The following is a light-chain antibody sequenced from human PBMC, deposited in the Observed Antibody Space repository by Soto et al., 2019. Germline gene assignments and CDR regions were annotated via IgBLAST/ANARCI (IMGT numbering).Light chain of an antibody. CDR2: EVS. CDR3: SSYSSSSTYNYV. V-gene: IGLV2-14*01. Sequence: SALTQPASVSGSPGQSITISCTGTSSDVGGYNYVSWYQQHPGKAPKLMIYEVSNRPSGVSNRFSGSKSGNTASLTISGLQAEDEADYYCSSYSSSSTYNYVYATGTKVTLL. J-gene: IGLJ1*01. CDR1: SSDVGGYNY.